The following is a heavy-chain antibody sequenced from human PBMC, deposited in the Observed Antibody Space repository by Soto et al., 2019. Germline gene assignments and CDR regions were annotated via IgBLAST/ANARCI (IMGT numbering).Heavy chain of an antibody. CDR2: ISYDGSNK. V-gene: IGHV3-30*03. CDR1: GFSFSSYG. D-gene: IGHD5-12*01. Sequence: QVQLVESGGGVVQPGRSLRLSCAASGFSFSSYGMHWVRQAPGKGLEWVALISYDGSNKYYADSVKGRFTISRDNSKNTLYLQMNSLRVEDTAVYYGESQVATGYWGQGTLVTVSS. J-gene: IGHJ4*02. CDR3: ESQVATGY.